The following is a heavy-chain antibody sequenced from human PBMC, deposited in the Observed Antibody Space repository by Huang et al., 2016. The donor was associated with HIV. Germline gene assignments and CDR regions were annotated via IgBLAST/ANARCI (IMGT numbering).Heavy chain of an antibody. D-gene: IGHD2-2*01. CDR1: GYTFTSYG. Sequence: QVQLVQSGVEVKKPGASVKVSCKASGYTFTSYGISWVRQAPGQGLEWMGWISAYNGVKNYAQNVQGRVTMTTDTSTSTAYMELRSLRSDDTAVYYCARNSPLLGVVIVVVPTAPNAFDIWGQGTMVTVSS. CDR2: ISAYNGVK. J-gene: IGHJ3*02. CDR3: ARNSPLLGVVIVVVPTAPNAFDI. V-gene: IGHV1-18*01.